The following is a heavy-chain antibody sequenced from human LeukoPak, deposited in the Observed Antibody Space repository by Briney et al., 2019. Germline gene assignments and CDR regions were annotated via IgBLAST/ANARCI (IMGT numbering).Heavy chain of an antibody. J-gene: IGHJ4*02. V-gene: IGHV3-53*01. D-gene: IGHD6-13*01. CDR2: IYSGGST. CDR3: AREYSSREFDY. CDR1: GFTVSSNY. Sequence: PGGSLRLSCAASGFTVSSNYMSWVRQAPGKGLEWVSVIYSGGSTYYADSVKGRFTISRDNSKNTLYLQMNSLRAEDTAVYYCAREYSSREFDYWGQGTLVTVSS.